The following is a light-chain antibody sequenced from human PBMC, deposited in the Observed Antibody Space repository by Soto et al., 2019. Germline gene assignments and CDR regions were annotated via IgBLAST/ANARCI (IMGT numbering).Light chain of an antibody. CDR1: SSNIGAGYN. Sequence: QSVLTQPPSVSGAPGQRVTISCTGSSSNIGAGYNVHWYQQLPGTAPKLLIYANNNRPSGVPDRFSGSMSGTSASLAITGLQAEDEADYYCQSYDSSLSEGVFGGGTKLTVL. V-gene: IGLV1-40*01. CDR3: QSYDSSLSEGV. CDR2: ANN. J-gene: IGLJ2*01.